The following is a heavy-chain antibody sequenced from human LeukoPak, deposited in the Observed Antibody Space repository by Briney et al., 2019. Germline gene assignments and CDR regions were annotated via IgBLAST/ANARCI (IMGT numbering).Heavy chain of an antibody. Sequence: GRSLRLSCAASGFTFSSYAMHWVRQAPGKGLEWVAHTNQDGSNNYYVDSVRGRFTISRDNAKNSLYLQMNSLRAEDTAVYYCAKYLTRAFDYWGQGTLVTVSS. CDR1: GFTFSSYA. J-gene: IGHJ4*02. CDR2: TNQDGSNN. D-gene: IGHD2/OR15-2a*01. V-gene: IGHV3-7*01. CDR3: AKYLTRAFDY.